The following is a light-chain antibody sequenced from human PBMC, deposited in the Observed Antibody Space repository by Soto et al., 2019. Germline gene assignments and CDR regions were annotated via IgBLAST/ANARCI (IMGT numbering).Light chain of an antibody. CDR2: DVS. CDR1: SSDVGGYNY. J-gene: IGLJ1*01. Sequence: HSVLTQPASRYGSPGQSITISCTGTSSDVGGYNYVSWYQQHPGKAPKLMIYDVSNRPSGVSNRFSGSKSGNTASLTISGLQAEDEADYYCSSYTSSSIVYVFGTGTKVTVL. CDR3: SSYTSSSIVYV. V-gene: IGLV2-14*01.